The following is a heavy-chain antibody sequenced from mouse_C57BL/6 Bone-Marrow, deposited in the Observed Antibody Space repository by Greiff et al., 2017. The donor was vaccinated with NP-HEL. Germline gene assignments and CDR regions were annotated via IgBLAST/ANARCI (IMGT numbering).Heavy chain of an antibody. Sequence: EVLVVESGGGLVKPGGSLKLSCAASGFTFSDYGMHWVRQAPEKGLEWVAYISSGSSTTYYADTVKGRFTISRDNAKNTLFLQMTSLRSEDTAMYYCARDYYGSPFAYGGQGTGVTVSA. CDR1: GFTFSDYG. CDR2: ISSGSSTT. V-gene: IGHV5-17*01. CDR3: ARDYYGSPFAY. J-gene: IGHJ3*01. D-gene: IGHD1-1*01.